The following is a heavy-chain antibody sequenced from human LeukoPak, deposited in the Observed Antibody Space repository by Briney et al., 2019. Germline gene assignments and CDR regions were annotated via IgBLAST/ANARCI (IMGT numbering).Heavy chain of an antibody. Sequence: QAGGSLRLSCEASGFTFSGYAVHWVRQAPGKGLEWVAVISYDGSNKCYADSVTGRFTIPRDNSKNTLYLQMNSLRPEDTAVYYCARQIYPFYYFDYWGQGTLVTVSS. V-gene: IGHV3-30*04. CDR3: ARQIYPFYYFDY. J-gene: IGHJ4*02. CDR1: GFTFSGYA. CDR2: ISYDGSNK. D-gene: IGHD2-2*02.